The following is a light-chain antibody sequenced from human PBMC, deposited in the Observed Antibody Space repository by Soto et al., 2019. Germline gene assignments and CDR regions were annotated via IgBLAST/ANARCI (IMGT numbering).Light chain of an antibody. V-gene: IGLV2-14*03. CDR3: TSWTTSTTKI. Sequence: QSALTQPASVSGSPGQSITISCTGTSSDICAYNFVSWYQQHPGKAPKLMLYDVNIRPSGVSNRFSGSKSGNTASLTISGLQDEDEADYYGTSWTTSTTKIFGGGAKVTVL. J-gene: IGLJ2*01. CDR1: SSDICAYNF. CDR2: DVN.